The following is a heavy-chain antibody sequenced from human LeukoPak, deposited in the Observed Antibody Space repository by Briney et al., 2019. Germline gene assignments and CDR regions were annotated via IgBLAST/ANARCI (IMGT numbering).Heavy chain of an antibody. V-gene: IGHV3-43*02. D-gene: IGHD3-22*01. J-gene: IGHJ4*02. CDR1: GFTFDDYA. CDR2: ISGDGGST. CDR3: AKDTYYYDSSGYYE. Sequence: GGSLRLSCAASGFTFDDYAMHWVRHAPGKGLEWVSLISGDGGSTYYADSVKGRFTISRDKSKNSLYLQMNSLRTEDTALYYCAKDTYYYDSSGYYEWGQGTLVTVSS.